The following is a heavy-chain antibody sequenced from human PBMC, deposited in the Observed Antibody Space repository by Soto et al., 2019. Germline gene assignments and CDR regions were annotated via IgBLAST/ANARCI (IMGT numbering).Heavy chain of an antibody. CDR2: ISYDGSNK. V-gene: IGHV3-30-3*01. Sequence: GGSLRLSCAASGFTFSSYAMHWVRQAPGKGLEWVAVISYDGSNKYYADSVKGRFTISRDNSKSTLYLQMNSLRAEDTAVYYCARDRKYGSGSYLVDVWGQGTTVTVSS. CDR3: ARDRKYGSGSYLVDV. CDR1: GFTFSSYA. D-gene: IGHD3-10*01. J-gene: IGHJ6*02.